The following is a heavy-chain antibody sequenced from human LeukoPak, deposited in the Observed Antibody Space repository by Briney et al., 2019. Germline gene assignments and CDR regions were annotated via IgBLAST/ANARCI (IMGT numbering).Heavy chain of an antibody. CDR3: ARGGSSWYYYYYGMDV. V-gene: IGHV4-30-4*01. J-gene: IGHJ6*02. D-gene: IGHD6-13*01. CDR1: GGSISSGDYY. CDR2: IYYSGST. Sequence: PSETLSLTCTVSGGSISSGDYYWSRIRQPPGKGLEWIGYIYYSGSTYYNPSLKSRVTISVDTSKNQFSLKLSSVTAADTAVYYCARGGSSWYYYYYGMDVWGQGTTVTVSS.